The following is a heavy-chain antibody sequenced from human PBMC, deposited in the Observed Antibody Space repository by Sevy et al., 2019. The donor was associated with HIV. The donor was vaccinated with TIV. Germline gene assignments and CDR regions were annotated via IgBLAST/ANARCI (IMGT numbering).Heavy chain of an antibody. CDR1: GFTFSSYS. J-gene: IGHJ4*02. Sequence: GGSLRLSCAASGFTFSSYSMNWVRQAPGKGLEWDSYISSSSSPIYYADSVKGRFTISRDNAKNSLYLQMNSLRDEDTAVYYCARGAVSSWSTGSYYFDYWGQGTLVTVSS. D-gene: IGHD6-13*01. CDR3: ARGAVSSWSTGSYYFDY. V-gene: IGHV3-48*02. CDR2: ISSSSSPI.